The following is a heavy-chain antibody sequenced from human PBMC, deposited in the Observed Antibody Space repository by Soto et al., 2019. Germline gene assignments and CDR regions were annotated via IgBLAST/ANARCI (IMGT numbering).Heavy chain of an antibody. CDR3: ARVGRGVYGMDV. V-gene: IGHV3-48*02. CDR1: GFTFSSYS. Sequence: EVQLVESGGGLVQPGGSLRLSCAASGFTFSSYSINWVRQAPGKGLEWFSYITSDRSTISYADSVKGRFTVSRDNAKNSLYLQMNSLRDEDTAVYYCARVGRGVYGMDVWGQGTSVTVSS. CDR2: ITSDRSTI. D-gene: IGHD2-8*01. J-gene: IGHJ6*02.